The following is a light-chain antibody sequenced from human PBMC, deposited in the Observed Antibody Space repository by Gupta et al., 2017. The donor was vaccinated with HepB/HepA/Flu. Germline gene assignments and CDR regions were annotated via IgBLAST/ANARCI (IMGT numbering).Light chain of an antibody. CDR1: KTDIGSFKF. V-gene: IGLV2-14*03. J-gene: IGLJ3*02. CDR2: DVS. Sequence: QSALAQPASVSGSPGQSITISCTGTKTDIGSFKFVSWFQQYPGNGPKLIIYDVSTRPSGVSDRFSGSKSGNTASLTISGLQAEDEAHYHCASYTGFSTWVVGGGTKLTVL. CDR3: ASYTGFSTWV.